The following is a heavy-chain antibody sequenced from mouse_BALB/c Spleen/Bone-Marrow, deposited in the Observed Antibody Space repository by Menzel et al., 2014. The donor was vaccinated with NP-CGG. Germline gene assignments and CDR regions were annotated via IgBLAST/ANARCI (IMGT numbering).Heavy chain of an antibody. CDR2: IDPGRGSS. CDR3: ARDGNYAAMDY. D-gene: IGHD2-1*01. V-gene: IGHV1-77*01. Sequence: VQLQQSGPELVKPGASVKMSCKASGYTFTDYVITWVKRRTGQGLEWIGEIDPGRGSSFYNEKFKAKATLTADKSANTAYMQFSSLTSEDSAVYFCARDGNYAAMDYWGQGTSVTVSS. CDR1: GYTFTDYV. J-gene: IGHJ4*01.